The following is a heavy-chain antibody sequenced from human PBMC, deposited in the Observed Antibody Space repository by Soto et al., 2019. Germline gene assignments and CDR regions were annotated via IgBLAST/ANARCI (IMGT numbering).Heavy chain of an antibody. CDR1: GFTFSTYC. CDR2: TCRYGREL. D-gene: IGHD1-1*01. V-gene: IGHV3-74*01. Sequence: EVQLVESGGGFNQPGGSLRLSCAASGFTFSTYCMHWVRHTPGTGLVWVSRTCRYGRELYYADSVKGRFTISRDDAKNTLYLQMDILRVEDTGIYYCVRGTTAWRGTDYWRQGALVTVSS. CDR3: VRGTTAWRGTDY. J-gene: IGHJ4*02.